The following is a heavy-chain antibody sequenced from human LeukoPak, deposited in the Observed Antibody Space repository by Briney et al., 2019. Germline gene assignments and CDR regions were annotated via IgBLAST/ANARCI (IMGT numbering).Heavy chain of an antibody. V-gene: IGHV4-30-2*01. D-gene: IGHD6-13*01. CDR3: ARGTTGRPYSSSWRHTGYFDL. J-gene: IGHJ2*01. Sequence: SQTLSLTCTVSGGSISSGGYYWSWIRQPPGKGLEWIGEINHSGSTNYNPSLKSRVTISVDTSKNQFSLKLSSVTAADTAVYYCARGTTGRPYSSSWRHTGYFDLWGRGTLVTVSS. CDR1: GGSISSGGYY. CDR2: INHSGST.